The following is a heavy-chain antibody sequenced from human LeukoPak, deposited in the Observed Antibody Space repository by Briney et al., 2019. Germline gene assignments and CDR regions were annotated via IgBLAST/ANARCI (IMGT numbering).Heavy chain of an antibody. CDR1: GYSFTSYW. J-gene: IGHJ6*03. Sequence: GESLKISCKGSGYSFTSYWIGWVRQMPGKGLEGRGIIFPGDSETRYSPSFQGQVSISADNSISTAYLQWSSLKASDTAMYYCARGVKATINYHYYYMDVWGKGTTVTISS. D-gene: IGHD5-24*01. CDR2: IFPGDSET. V-gene: IGHV5-51*01. CDR3: ARGVKATINYHYYYMDV.